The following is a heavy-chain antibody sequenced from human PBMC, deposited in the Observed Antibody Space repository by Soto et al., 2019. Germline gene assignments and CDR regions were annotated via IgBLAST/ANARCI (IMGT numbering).Heavy chain of an antibody. J-gene: IGHJ5*02. V-gene: IGHV5-10-1*01. Sequence: LTISCKGSGYSFTSYCISWVRQMPGKGLEWMGRIDPSDSYTNYSPSFQGHVTISADKSISTAYLQWSSLKASDTAMYYCASAAAPEDWFDPWGQGTLVTVSS. D-gene: IGHD2-2*01. CDR1: GYSFTSYC. CDR2: IDPSDSYT. CDR3: ASAAAPEDWFDP.